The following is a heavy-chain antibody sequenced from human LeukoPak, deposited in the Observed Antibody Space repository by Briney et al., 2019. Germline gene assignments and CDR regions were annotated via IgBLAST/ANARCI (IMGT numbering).Heavy chain of an antibody. CDR1: GGSFSGYY. Sequence: PSETLSLTCAVYGGSFSGYYWSWIRQPPGKGLEWIGEINHSGSTNYNPSLKSRVTISVDTSKNQFSLKLSSVTAADTAVYYCAREHSSGWYGPPCDYRGQGTLLTVPS. D-gene: IGHD6-19*01. J-gene: IGHJ4*02. CDR2: INHSGST. V-gene: IGHV4-34*01. CDR3: AREHSSGWYGPPCDY.